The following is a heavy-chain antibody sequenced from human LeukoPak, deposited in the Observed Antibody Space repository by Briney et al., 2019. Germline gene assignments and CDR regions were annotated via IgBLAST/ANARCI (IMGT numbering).Heavy chain of an antibody. CDR2: IKSKTDGETT. J-gene: IGHJ4*02. CDR1: GFTFTNVW. V-gene: IGHV3-15*01. Sequence: PGGSLRLSCAASGFTFTNVWMSWVRQAPGKGLEWVGRIKSKTDGETTDYAAPVKGRFSISRDDSKNTLYLQMNTLKTEDTAVYYCTTEGAQFLFSKYFVYLDSWGQGALVTVSS. D-gene: IGHD3-9*01. CDR3: TTEGAQFLFSKYFVYLDS.